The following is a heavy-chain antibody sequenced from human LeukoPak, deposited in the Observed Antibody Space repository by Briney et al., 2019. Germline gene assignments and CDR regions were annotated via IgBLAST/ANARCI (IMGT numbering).Heavy chain of an antibody. Sequence: SQTLSLTCAISGDSVSSNSAAWNWIRQSPSRGLEWLGRTYYRSKWYNDYAVSVKSRITINPDTSKNQFSLQLNSVTHEDTAVYYCARTMTTVMPRADWFDPWGQGTLATVSS. J-gene: IGHJ5*02. V-gene: IGHV6-1*01. CDR1: GDSVSSNSAA. CDR2: TYYRSKWYN. CDR3: ARTMTTVMPRADWFDP. D-gene: IGHD4-11*01.